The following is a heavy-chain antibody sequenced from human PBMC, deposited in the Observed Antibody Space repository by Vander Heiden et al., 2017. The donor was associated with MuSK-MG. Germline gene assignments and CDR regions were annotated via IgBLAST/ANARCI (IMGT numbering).Heavy chain of an antibody. CDR3: ARQDDWDDAFDI. CDR2: IHYSGSI. Sequence: HVQLLESGPGLVKPSETLSLTCSVSGGSISNHYWSWIRQPPRKGLEWIGYIHYSGSINYNPSLKSRVAISLDTSKNQFSLQLRSVTSADTAVYYCARQDDWDDAFDIWSQGTMITVSS. V-gene: IGHV4-59*11. CDR1: GGSISNHY. D-gene: IGHD3-9*01. J-gene: IGHJ3*02.